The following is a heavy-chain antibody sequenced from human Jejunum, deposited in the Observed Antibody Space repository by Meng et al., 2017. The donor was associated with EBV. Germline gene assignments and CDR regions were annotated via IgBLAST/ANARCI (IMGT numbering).Heavy chain of an antibody. V-gene: IGHV4-34*02. CDR1: RVSFSGYY. D-gene: IGHD3-16*02. Sequence: QVQRQEWGAVLLKPSVTRSLSGAVNRVSFSGYYGSWIRQHAVKGLEWIGEFNHSGCTNYNPSLRSRVTISVETSKNQFSLRLNSVTAADTAVYYCARVAFSYTTRSLDSWGQGTLVTVSS. CDR3: ARVAFSYTTRSLDS. J-gene: IGHJ4*02. CDR2: FNHSGCT.